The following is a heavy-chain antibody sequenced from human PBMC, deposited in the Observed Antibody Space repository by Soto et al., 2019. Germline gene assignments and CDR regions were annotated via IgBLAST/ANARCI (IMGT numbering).Heavy chain of an antibody. CDR1: GFTVSDNY. D-gene: IGHD1-26*01. J-gene: IGHJ4*02. CDR2: IYNGGGT. Sequence: GVSLRLSVAASGFTVSDNYMSCFRQAPGKGLEWVSVIYNGGGTYYAYSVTGRFTISRDYSKNTLYLHMNSLRAEDTAVDYCASTSGSSYDYWRKGHLVTVSS. V-gene: IGHV3-53*01. CDR3: ASTSGSSYDY.